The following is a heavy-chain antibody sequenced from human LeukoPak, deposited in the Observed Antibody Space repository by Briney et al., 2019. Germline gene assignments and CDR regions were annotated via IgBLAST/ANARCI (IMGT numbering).Heavy chain of an antibody. CDR3: ARGRYCGGDSCYLWSRAIDP. CDR1: GFTFSDYY. CDR2: ISRSGSTI. D-gene: IGHD2-21*02. Sequence: GGSLRLSCAASGFTFSDYYMTWIRQAPGKGLEWVSYISRSGSTIHYADSVKGRFTISRDNAKNSLYLQMNSLRAEDTAVYYCARGRYCGGDSCYLWSRAIDPWGQGTLVTVSS. J-gene: IGHJ5*02. V-gene: IGHV3-11*01.